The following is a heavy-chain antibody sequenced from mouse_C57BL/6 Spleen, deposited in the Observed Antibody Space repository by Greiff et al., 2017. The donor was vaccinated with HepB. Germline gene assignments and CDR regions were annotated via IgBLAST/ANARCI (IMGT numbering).Heavy chain of an antibody. CDR1: GYAFSSYW. D-gene: IGHD2-3*01. CDR2: IYPGDGDT. J-gene: IGHJ2*01. CDR3: ARRRGYDGYYQYCFED. Sequence: VQLQESGAELVKPGASVKISCKASGYAFSSYWMNWVKQRPGKGLEWIGQIYPGDGDTNYNGKFKGKATLSADKSSSTAYMQLSGLTSEDTAVYFCARRRGYDGYYQYCFEDWGQGTALTVFS. V-gene: IGHV1-80*01.